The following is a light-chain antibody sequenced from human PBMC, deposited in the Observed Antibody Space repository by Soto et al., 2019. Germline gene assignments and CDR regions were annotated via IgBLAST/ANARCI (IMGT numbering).Light chain of an antibody. CDR2: GAS. V-gene: IGKV1-33*01. CDR1: QDITKY. CDR3: QQYAHLPFT. Sequence: DIQMTQSPLSLSASVGDGVTITCQASQDITKYLNWYQHKPGKAPKLLIDGASNLKAGVSSRFSGSGSGTHFSFTITSLQPEDVATYYCQQYAHLPFTFGQGTKLAI. J-gene: IGKJ2*01.